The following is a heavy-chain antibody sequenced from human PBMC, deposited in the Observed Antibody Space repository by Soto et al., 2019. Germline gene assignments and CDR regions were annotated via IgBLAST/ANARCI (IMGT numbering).Heavy chain of an antibody. V-gene: IGHV4-31*03. Sequence: QVQLQESGPGLVKPSQTLSLTCTVSGGSISSGGYYWNWIRQHPGKGLEWIGYIYFSGNTYYNPSLKSRVTISVDTSKNYFSVNLSSVTAADTAVYYCARGPTVFFDYWGQGTLVTVSS. D-gene: IGHD4-17*01. CDR1: GGSISSGGYY. J-gene: IGHJ4*02. CDR3: ARGPTVFFDY. CDR2: IYFSGNT.